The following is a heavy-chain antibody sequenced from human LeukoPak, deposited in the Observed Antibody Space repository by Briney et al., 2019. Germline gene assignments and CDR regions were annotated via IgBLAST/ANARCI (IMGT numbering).Heavy chain of an antibody. Sequence: PSETLSLTCTVSGGSISSSSFYWGWVRQPPGQGLEWIASIYYGGATYYNPSLRSRVTISVDMSKNQFSLKLNSATAADTAVYYCARGGYCSGGSCYHRWFDPWGQGTLVTVSS. CDR3: ARGGYCSGGSCYHRWFDP. CDR1: GGSISSSSFY. J-gene: IGHJ5*02. D-gene: IGHD2-15*01. V-gene: IGHV4-39*01. CDR2: IYYGGAT.